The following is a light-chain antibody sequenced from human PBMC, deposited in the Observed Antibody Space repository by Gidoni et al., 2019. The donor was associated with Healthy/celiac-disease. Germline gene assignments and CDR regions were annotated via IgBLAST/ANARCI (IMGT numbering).Light chain of an antibody. J-gene: IGLJ2*01. CDR3: QSYDSSMSGWV. CDR2: GNS. V-gene: IGLV1-40*01. CDR1: SSNIGAGYD. Sequence: HSVLTHPPSLSGAPVQRVTISCPGRSSNIGAGYDVPWYQQLPGTAPKLLIYGNSNRPSGVPDRFSGSKSGTAASLAITGLQAEDEADYYCQSYDSSMSGWVFGGGTKLTVL.